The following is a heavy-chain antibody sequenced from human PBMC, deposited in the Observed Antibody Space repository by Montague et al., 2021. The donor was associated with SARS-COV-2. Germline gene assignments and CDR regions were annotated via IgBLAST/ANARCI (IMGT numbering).Heavy chain of an antibody. J-gene: IGHJ4*02. CDR3: AHRRLPTGSFDY. D-gene: IGHD1-26*01. CDR1: GFSLSTSGVG. Sequence: PALVKPTQTLTLTCTFSGFSLSTSGVGVGWIRQPPGKALEWLALIYWADDKRYSPSLKSRLTITKDTSKNQVVLTVTNMDPVDTATYYCAHRRLPTGSFDYGGQGARVTVSS. V-gene: IGHV2-5*02. CDR2: IYWADDK.